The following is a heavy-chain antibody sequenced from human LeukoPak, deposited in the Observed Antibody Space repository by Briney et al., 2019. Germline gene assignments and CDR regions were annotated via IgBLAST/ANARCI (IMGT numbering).Heavy chain of an antibody. J-gene: IGHJ4*02. Sequence: PGGSLRLSCAASGFTFSSYGMHWVRQAPGKGLEWVAVISYDGSNKYYADSVKGRFTISRDNSKNTLYLQMNSLRAEDTAVYYCARALYDFWSGYREDIPFGVVYWGQGTLVTVSS. D-gene: IGHD3-3*01. V-gene: IGHV3-30*03. CDR2: ISYDGSNK. CDR3: ARALYDFWSGYREDIPFGVVY. CDR1: GFTFSSYG.